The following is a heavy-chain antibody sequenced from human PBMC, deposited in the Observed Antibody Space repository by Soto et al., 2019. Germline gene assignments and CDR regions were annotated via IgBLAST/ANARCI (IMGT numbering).Heavy chain of an antibody. V-gene: IGHV4-34*01. CDR1: GGSFSGYY. CDR3: ARALLINRGSYYDY. Sequence: ASETLSLTCAVYGGSFSGYYWSWIRQPPGKGLEWIGEIHQTGDTNYNPSLKNRVTLSVDTSKNQFSLNLHSVTAADTAVYYCARALLINRGSYYDYWGKGTLVTVSS. CDR2: IHQTGDT. D-gene: IGHD1-26*01. J-gene: IGHJ4*02.